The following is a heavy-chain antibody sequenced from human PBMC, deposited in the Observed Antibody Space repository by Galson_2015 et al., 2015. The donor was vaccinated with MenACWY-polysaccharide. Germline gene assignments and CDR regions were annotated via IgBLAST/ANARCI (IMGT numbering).Heavy chain of an antibody. CDR3: ARDRWTAVAGDYHYYGMDV. V-gene: IGHV3-7*01. CDR2: IKQDGSEK. J-gene: IGHJ6*02. Sequence: SLRLSCAASGFTLSSYWMSWVRQAPGKGLEWVANIKQDGSEKYYVDSVKGRFTISRDNAYNSLYLQLNSLRAEDTAVYYCARDRWTAVAGDYHYYGMDVWGQGTTVTVSS. CDR1: GFTLSSYW. D-gene: IGHD6-19*01.